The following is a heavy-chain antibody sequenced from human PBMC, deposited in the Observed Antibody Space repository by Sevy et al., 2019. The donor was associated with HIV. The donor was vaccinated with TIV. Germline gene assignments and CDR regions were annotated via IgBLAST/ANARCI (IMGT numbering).Heavy chain of an antibody. V-gene: IGHV3-23*01. CDR3: AKDPITTIVVGASWDAFDI. D-gene: IGHD3-22*01. J-gene: IGHJ3*02. Sequence: GGSLRLSCAASGFTFSSYAMSWVRQAPGKGLEWVSAISGSGGSTYYADSVKGRFTISRDNSKNTLYLQMNSLRAEDTAVYYYAKDPITTIVVGASWDAFDIWGQGTMVTVSS. CDR2: ISGSGGST. CDR1: GFTFSSYA.